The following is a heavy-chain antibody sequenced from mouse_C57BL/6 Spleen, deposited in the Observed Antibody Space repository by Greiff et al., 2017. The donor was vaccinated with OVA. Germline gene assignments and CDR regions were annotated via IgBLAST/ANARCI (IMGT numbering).Heavy chain of an antibody. D-gene: IGHD2-3*01. CDR1: GYTFTSYW. V-gene: IGHV1-61*01. CDR2: IYPSDSET. CDR3: ARPLHYDGSHYYAMDY. Sequence: QVQLKQPGAELVRPGSSVKLSCKASGYTFTSYWMDWVKQRPGQGLEWIGNIYPSDSETHYNQKFKDKATLTVDKSSSTAYMQLSSLTSEDSAVYYCARPLHYDGSHYYAMDYWGQGTSVTVSS. J-gene: IGHJ4*01.